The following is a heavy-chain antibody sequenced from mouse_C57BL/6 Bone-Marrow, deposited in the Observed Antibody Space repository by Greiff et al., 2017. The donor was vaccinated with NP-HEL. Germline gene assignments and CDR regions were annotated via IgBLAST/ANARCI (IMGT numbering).Heavy chain of an antibody. Sequence: EVKLMESGGGLVKPGGSLKLSCAASGFTFSSYAMSWVRQTPEKRLEWVATISDGGSYTYYPDSVKGRFTISRDNDKNNLDLQMSHLKSEDTAMYYCARDCGNYYAMDYWGQGTSVTVSS. V-gene: IGHV5-4*01. J-gene: IGHJ4*01. CDR3: ARDCGNYYAMDY. CDR2: ISDGGSYT. D-gene: IGHD2-1*01. CDR1: GFTFSSYA.